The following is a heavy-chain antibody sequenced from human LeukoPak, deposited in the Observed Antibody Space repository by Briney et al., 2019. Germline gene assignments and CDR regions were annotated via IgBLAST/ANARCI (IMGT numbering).Heavy chain of an antibody. V-gene: IGHV7-4-1*02. CDR1: GYTFTSYG. D-gene: IGHD3-22*01. J-gene: IGHJ6*02. CDR2: INTNTGNP. Sequence: ASVTVSFTASGYTFTSYGISWVRQAPGQGLEWMGWINTNTGNPTYAQGFTGRFVFSLDTSVSTAYLQISSLKAEDTAVYYCARDRAGYSSGYYDDYYYYGMDVWGQGTTVTVSS. CDR3: ARDRAGYSSGYYDDYYYYGMDV.